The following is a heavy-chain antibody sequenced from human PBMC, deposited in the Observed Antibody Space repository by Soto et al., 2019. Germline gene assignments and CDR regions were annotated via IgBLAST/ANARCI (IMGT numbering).Heavy chain of an antibody. V-gene: IGHV1-46*01. CDR1: GYTFTSYY. J-gene: IGHJ4*02. Sequence: ASVEVSCKASGYTFTSYYIHWVRQAPGQGLEWMGIINPSGGSTSYAQKFQGRVTMTRDTSTSTVYMELSSLRSEDTAVYYCARGQKWLRSVHYFDYWGQGTLVTVSS. CDR3: ARGQKWLRSVHYFDY. CDR2: INPSGGST. D-gene: IGHD5-12*01.